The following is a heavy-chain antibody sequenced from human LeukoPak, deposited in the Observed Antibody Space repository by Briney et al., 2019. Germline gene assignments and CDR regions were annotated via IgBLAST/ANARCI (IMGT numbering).Heavy chain of an antibody. CDR2: VHRSGST. CDR3: ARELLNAPTPGAY. V-gene: IGHV4-4*02. Sequence: PSETLSLTCAVSIDSTNGNYWSWVRQSPGKGLEWIGEVHRSGSTNYKPSLKRRVTISIDRSKDQISLDLTSVTAADTAVYYCARELLNAPTPGAYWGQGILATVSS. J-gene: IGHJ4*02. CDR1: IDSTNGNY. D-gene: IGHD2-21*01.